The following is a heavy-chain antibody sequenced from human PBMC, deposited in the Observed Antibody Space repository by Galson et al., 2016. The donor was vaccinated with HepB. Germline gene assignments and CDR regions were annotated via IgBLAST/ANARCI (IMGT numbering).Heavy chain of an antibody. Sequence: SLRLSCAGSGFDFNDSSIHWVRQSPGKGLEWVAGVSFDGRNTYYADSVKGRFIISRDSSKKTVYLQMNSLRAEDTAVYYCARERPDIAVAAFDYWGQGTLVTVSS. CDR2: VSFDGRNT. V-gene: IGHV3-30-3*01. CDR1: GFDFNDSS. CDR3: ARERPDIAVAAFDY. D-gene: IGHD6-19*01. J-gene: IGHJ4*02.